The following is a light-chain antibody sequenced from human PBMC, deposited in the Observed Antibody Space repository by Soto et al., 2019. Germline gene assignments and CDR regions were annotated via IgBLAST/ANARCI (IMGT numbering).Light chain of an antibody. Sequence: DTVMTQSPLSLPVTPGEPASISCRSSQSLLHSNGYNYLDWYLQKPAQSPQLLIYLGSSRASGGXDXXSGSVSGTGFTLKISRVEAEDVGVYYCMQSLHTPRTFGQGTHVEI. V-gene: IGKV2-28*01. CDR3: MQSLHTPRT. J-gene: IGKJ1*01. CDR1: QSLLHSNGYNY. CDR2: LGS.